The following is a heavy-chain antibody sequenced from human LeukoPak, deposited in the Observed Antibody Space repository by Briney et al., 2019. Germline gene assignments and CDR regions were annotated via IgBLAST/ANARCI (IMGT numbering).Heavy chain of an antibody. CDR2: IYYSGST. V-gene: IGHV4-31*03. J-gene: IGHJ4*02. CDR1: GGSISSGGYY. CDR3: ARDADDVSASAGDDY. D-gene: IGHD3-16*01. Sequence: NPSETLSLTCTVSGGSISSGGYYWSWIRQHPGKGLEWIGYIYYSGSTYYNPSLKSRVTISVDTSKNQFSLKLSSVTAADTAVYYCARDADDVSASAGDDYWGQGTLVTVSS.